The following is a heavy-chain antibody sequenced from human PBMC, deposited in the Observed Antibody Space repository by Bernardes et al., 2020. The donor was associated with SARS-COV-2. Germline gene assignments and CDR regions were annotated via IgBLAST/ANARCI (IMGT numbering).Heavy chain of an antibody. V-gene: IGHV4-59*01. CDR1: GASTSDYY. J-gene: IGHJ5*02. D-gene: IGHD3-3*01. Sequence: SETLSLTCTVSGASTSDYYWTWIRQPPGKGLEWTGYIYYRGSTNYNPSLQSRVTMSVDTSKKQFSLKLRSVSAADTAVYYCARLDGLDFWSGYPSDNWVDPWGQGTLVTVSS. CDR3: ARLDGLDFWSGYPSDNWVDP. CDR2: IYYRGST.